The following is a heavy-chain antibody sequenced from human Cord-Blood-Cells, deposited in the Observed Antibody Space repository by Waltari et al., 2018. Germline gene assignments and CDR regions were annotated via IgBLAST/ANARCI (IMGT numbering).Heavy chain of an antibody. Sequence: QVQLQQWGAGLLKPSETLSLTCAVYGGSFSGYYWSWIRQPPGKGLEWIGEINHSGSTNYNPSLKSRVTISVDTSKNQFSLKLSSVTAADTAVYYCARGPGIAVAGPWDFQHWGQGTLVTVSS. J-gene: IGHJ1*01. CDR2: INHSGST. CDR3: ARGPGIAVAGPWDFQH. CDR1: GGSFSGYY. D-gene: IGHD6-19*01. V-gene: IGHV4-34*01.